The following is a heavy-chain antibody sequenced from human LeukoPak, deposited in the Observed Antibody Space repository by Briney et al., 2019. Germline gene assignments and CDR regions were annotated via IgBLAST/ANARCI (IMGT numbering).Heavy chain of an antibody. J-gene: IGHJ5*02. Sequence: ASVKVSCKASGYTFTGYYMHWVRQAPGRGLEWMGWINPNSGGTNYAQKFQGRVTMTRDTSISTAYMELSRLRSDDTAVYYCARDVVPAAPPLNWFDPWGQGTLVTVSS. CDR2: INPNSGGT. D-gene: IGHD2-2*01. CDR3: ARDVVPAAPPLNWFDP. V-gene: IGHV1-2*02. CDR1: GYTFTGYY.